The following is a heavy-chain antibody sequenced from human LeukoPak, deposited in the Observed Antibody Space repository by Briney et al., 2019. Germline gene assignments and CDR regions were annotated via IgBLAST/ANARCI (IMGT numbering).Heavy chain of an antibody. CDR3: ARQNLLLRSLEWLNAFDI. CDR1: GGSISSSSYY. D-gene: IGHD3-3*01. J-gene: IGHJ3*02. CDR2: IYYSGST. V-gene: IGHV4-39*01. Sequence: SETLSLTCTVSGGSISSSSYYWGWIRQPPGKGLEWIGSIYYSGSTYYNPSLKSRVTISVDTSKNQFSLKLSSVTAADTAVYYCARQNLLLRSLEWLNAFDIWGQGTMVTVSS.